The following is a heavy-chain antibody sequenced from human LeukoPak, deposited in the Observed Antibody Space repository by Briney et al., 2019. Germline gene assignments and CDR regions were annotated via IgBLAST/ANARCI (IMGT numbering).Heavy chain of an antibody. CDR3: ARDRGIAVAGNPDY. D-gene: IGHD6-19*01. V-gene: IGHV7-4-1*02. CDR1: GYTFTSYG. Sequence: ASVKVSCKASGYTFTSYGISWVRQAPGQGLEWMGWINTNTGNPTYAQGFTGRFVFSLDTSVSTAYLQISSLKAEDTAVYYCARDRGIAVAGNPDYWGQGTLVTVSS. J-gene: IGHJ4*02. CDR2: INTNTGNP.